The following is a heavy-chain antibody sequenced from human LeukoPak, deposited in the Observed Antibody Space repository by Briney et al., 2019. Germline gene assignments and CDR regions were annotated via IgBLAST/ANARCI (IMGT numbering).Heavy chain of an antibody. CDR1: GFIFSNYW. J-gene: IGHJ4*02. V-gene: IGHV3-7*03. Sequence: GGSLRLSCVASGFIFSNYWMSWVRQAPGKGLEWVANIKQDGSVKYYVDSVKGRFTISRDNAKNSLYLQMDSLRAEDMAVYYCARHCSGGRCNYDYWGQGTLVTVSS. CDR3: ARHCSGGRCNYDY. CDR2: IKQDGSVK. D-gene: IGHD2-15*01.